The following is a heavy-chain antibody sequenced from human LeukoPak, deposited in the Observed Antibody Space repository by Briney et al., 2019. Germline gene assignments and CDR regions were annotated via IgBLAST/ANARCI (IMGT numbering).Heavy chain of an antibody. CDR2: IYYSGST. CDR3: ARLSGSGSFDFDY. CDR1: GGSISSYY. V-gene: IGHV4-39*07. Sequence: SETLSLTCTVSGGSISSYYWGWIRQPPGKGLEWIGSIYYSGSTYYNPSLKSRVTISVDTSRNQFSLKLSSVTAADTAVYYCARLSGSGSFDFDYWGQGTLVTVSS. D-gene: IGHD3-10*01. J-gene: IGHJ4*02.